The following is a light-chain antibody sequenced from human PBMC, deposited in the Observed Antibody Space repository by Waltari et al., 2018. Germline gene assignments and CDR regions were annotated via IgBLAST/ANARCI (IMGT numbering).Light chain of an antibody. CDR2: DVN. Sequence: QSALTQPASVSGSPGQSITISCTGSSSDIGVYDYVSWYQHYPGKAPKLIIYDVNSRPSGVSYRCSGSKSGNTASLTISGLQAEDETDYYCSSYTSSGIYVFGTGTKVTVL. J-gene: IGLJ1*01. V-gene: IGLV2-14*03. CDR1: SSDIGVYDY. CDR3: SSYTSSGIYV.